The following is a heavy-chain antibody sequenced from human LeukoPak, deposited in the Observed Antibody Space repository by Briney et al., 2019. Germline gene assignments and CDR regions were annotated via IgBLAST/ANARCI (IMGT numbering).Heavy chain of an antibody. CDR2: IYYSGRT. V-gene: IGHV4-39*01. CDR3: ARHSQQPWYYFHY. Sequence: SETLSLTCTVSGGSISSSSYYWGWIRRPPGKGLEWIGSIYYSGRTYYNPSLKSRVTISVDTSKNQFSLKLSSVTAGDTAVYYCARHSQQPWYYFHYWGQGTLVTVSS. J-gene: IGHJ4*02. D-gene: IGHD6-13*01. CDR1: GGSISSSSYY.